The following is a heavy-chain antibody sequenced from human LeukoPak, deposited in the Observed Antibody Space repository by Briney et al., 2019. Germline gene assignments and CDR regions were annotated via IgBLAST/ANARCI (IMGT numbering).Heavy chain of an antibody. CDR2: INWNGGST. D-gene: IGHD2-2*01. V-gene: IGHV3-20*04. J-gene: IGHJ4*02. CDR3: ARDLTHCSSTSCSYGEFDY. Sequence: GGSLRLSCAASGFTFHDYGMSWVRQAPGKGLEWVSGINWNGGSTGYADSVKGRFTISRDNAKNSLYLQMNSLRAEDTALYYSARDLTHCSSTSCSYGEFDYWGQGTLVTVSS. CDR1: GFTFHDYG.